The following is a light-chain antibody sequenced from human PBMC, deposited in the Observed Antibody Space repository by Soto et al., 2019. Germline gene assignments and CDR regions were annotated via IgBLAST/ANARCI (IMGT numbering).Light chain of an antibody. CDR1: QNVGYS. Sequence: EMVMTQSPATLSVSPGDGVTLSCRASQNVGYSLAWYQQKPGQPPRVLIYGASTRITGVPARFSGSGSGTDFTLTITNLQSEDFAVYYCQQYNSYSGTFGQGTKVEIK. V-gene: IGKV3-15*01. J-gene: IGKJ1*01. CDR3: QQYNSYSGT. CDR2: GAS.